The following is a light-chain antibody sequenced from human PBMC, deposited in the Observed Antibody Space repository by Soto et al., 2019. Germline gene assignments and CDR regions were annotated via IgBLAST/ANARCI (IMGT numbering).Light chain of an antibody. V-gene: IGLV1-44*01. J-gene: IGLJ2*01. CDR3: AAWDDSLNGPV. CDR2: INN. Sequence: QSVLTQPPSASGTPGQRVTISCSGSSSNIAGNTVNWYQQLPGTAPRLLIYINNQRPSGVPDRFSSSKSGTSASLAISGLQSEDEADYYCAAWDDSLNGPVFGGGTKLTVL. CDR1: SSNIAGNT.